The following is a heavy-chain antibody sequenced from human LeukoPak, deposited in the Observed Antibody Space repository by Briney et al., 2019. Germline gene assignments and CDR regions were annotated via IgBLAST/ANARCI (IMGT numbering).Heavy chain of an antibody. D-gene: IGHD2-15*01. V-gene: IGHV3-7*01. CDR1: GFTFSTYW. J-gene: IGHJ4*02. Sequence: PGGSLRLSCAASGFTFSTYWMSWVRQAPGKGLEWVANIRKDGSDIHYVDSVKGRFTISRDNAKNSLYLEMSSLRGEDTALYYCARGVPSGVDYFDYWGQGTLVTVSS. CDR2: IRKDGSDI. CDR3: ARGVPSGVDYFDY.